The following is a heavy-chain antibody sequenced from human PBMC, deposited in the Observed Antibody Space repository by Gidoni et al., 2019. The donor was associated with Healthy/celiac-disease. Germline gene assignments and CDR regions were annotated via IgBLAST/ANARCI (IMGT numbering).Heavy chain of an antibody. Sequence: EVQLLESGGGLVQPGLSLTLSCPASGFTFSSYAMSWVRQAPGKGLEWVSAISGSGSSTYYADSVKGRFTRSRDNSKNTLYLQMNSLRAEDTAVYYCAKDGYLEWLLSTVIEYFQNWGQGTLVTVSS. D-gene: IGHD3-3*01. CDR2: ISGSGSST. V-gene: IGHV3-23*01. CDR3: AKDGYLEWLLSTVIEYFQN. J-gene: IGHJ1*01. CDR1: GFTFSSYA.